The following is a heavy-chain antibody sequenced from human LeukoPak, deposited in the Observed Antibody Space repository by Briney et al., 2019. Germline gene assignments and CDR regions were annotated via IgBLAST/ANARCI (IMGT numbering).Heavy chain of an antibody. CDR2: IIPIFGTA. Sequence: GASVKVSCKASGGTFSSYAISWVRQAPGQGLEWMGGIIPIFGTANYAQKFQGRVTITTDESTSTAYMELSSLRSEDTAAYYCARAPHGYGDYVRAFDIWGQGTMVTVSS. V-gene: IGHV1-69*05. J-gene: IGHJ3*02. CDR3: ARAPHGYGDYVRAFDI. CDR1: GGTFSSYA. D-gene: IGHD4-17*01.